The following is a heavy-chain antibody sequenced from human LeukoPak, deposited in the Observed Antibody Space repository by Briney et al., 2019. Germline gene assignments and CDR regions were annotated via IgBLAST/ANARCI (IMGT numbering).Heavy chain of an antibody. CDR3: ARGHYDILTASYKWTPDY. CDR1: GFSFSTYN. V-gene: IGHV3-21*06. J-gene: IGHJ4*02. Sequence: GGALTLSCAASGFSFSTYNMNWVRQAPGKGLEWVSSITSGGTYTYYADSVKGRFTTSSDNAKNSLSLQLSSLRAEDTAVYYCARGHYDILTASYKWTPDYWGQGILVTVSS. D-gene: IGHD3-9*01. CDR2: ITSGGTYT.